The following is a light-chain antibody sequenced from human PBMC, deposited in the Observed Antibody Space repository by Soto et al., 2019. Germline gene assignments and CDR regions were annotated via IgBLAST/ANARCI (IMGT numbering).Light chain of an antibody. CDR1: QGIRND. J-gene: IGKJ4*01. CDR2: KAS. CDR3: QQLRTYPST. V-gene: IGKV1-6*01. Sequence: IQMTQSPSSLSASVGDRVTITCRASQGIRNDLGWYQQKPGKAPKLLIYKASTLKSGVPSRFSGSGSGTDFTLTISSLQAEDFATYYCQQLRTYPSTFGGGTTVDIK.